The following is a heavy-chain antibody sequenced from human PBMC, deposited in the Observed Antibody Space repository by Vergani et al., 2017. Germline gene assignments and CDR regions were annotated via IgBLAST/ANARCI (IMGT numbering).Heavy chain of an antibody. CDR1: GGSISSGGYY. D-gene: IGHD3-10*01. CDR2: IYYSGST. CDR3: ARGPKMVRGVIINHKGNWFDP. V-gene: IGHV4-31*03. J-gene: IGHJ5*02. Sequence: QVQLQESGPGLVKPSQTLSLTCTVSGGSISSGGYYWSWIRQHPGKGLEWIGYIYYSGSTDYNPSLKSRVTISVDTSKNQFSLKLSSVTAADTAVYYWARGPKMVRGVIINHKGNWFDPWGQGTLVTVSS.